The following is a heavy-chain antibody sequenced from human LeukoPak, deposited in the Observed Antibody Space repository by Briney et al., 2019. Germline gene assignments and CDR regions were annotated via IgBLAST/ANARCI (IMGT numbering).Heavy chain of an antibody. V-gene: IGHV4-4*02. D-gene: IGHD3-10*01. CDR1: GGSISSSNW. J-gene: IGHJ4*02. Sequence: PSGTLSLTCAVSGGSISSSNWWRWVRQPPGKGLEWIGEIYHSGSANYNPSLKSRVTISVDKSKNQFSLKLSSVTAADTAVYYCARDVGSGSYYNNYFDYWGQGTLVTVSS. CDR3: ARDVGSGSYYNNYFDY. CDR2: IYHSGSA.